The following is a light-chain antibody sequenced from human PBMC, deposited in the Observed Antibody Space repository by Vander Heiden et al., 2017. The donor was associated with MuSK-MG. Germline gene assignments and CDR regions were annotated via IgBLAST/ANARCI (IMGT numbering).Light chain of an antibody. CDR3: QQDDNKPNT. CDR1: QNVLYSTNNKNF. Sequence: DIVMTPPPASLAVSLGERATINCKSSQNVLYSTNNKNFLAWSQQKPGQPPKLLIYWASTRDSGGRDPSSGSGSGSDFTLTISIMQVQAVAVYYCQQDDNKPNTFSQGTKVDIK. J-gene: IGKJ3*01. V-gene: IGKV4-1*01. CDR2: WAS.